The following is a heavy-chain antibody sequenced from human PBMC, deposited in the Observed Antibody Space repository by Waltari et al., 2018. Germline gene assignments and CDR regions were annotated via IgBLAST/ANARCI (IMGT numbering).Heavy chain of an antibody. Sequence: EVNLVESGGGLVQPGGSLRLSCAASGFNFNIYWMSWVRQAPGKGLGWVANIYLDGSEKHYVDSVKGRFTISRDNAKNSLYLQMNSLRAEDTAVYYCVRGATIAFDNWGQGTLVTVSS. J-gene: IGHJ4*02. D-gene: IGHD5-12*01. CDR1: GFNFNIYW. CDR3: VRGATIAFDN. V-gene: IGHV3-7*01. CDR2: IYLDGSEK.